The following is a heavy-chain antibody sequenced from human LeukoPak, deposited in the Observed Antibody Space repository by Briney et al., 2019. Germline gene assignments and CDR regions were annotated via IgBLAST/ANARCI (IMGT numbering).Heavy chain of an antibody. CDR1: GYTFTGYY. Sequence: ASVKVSCKASGYTFTGYYMHWVRQAPGQGLEWMGWINPNSGGTNYAQKFQGRVTMTRDTSISAAYMELSRLRSDDTAVYYCGCSSAKKWFDPWGQGTLVTVSS. D-gene: IGHD2-2*01. CDR2: INPNSGGT. J-gene: IGHJ5*02. CDR3: GCSSAKKWFDP. V-gene: IGHV1-2*02.